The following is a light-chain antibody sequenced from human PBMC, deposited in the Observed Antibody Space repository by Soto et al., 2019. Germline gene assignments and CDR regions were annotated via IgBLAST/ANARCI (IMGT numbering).Light chain of an antibody. CDR1: QSVSSN. CDR2: GAS. V-gene: IGKV3-15*01. Sequence: EIVMTQSPATVSVSPGEGATLSCRASQSVSSNLAWYQQKPGQAPRLLFYGASTRATGIPARFSGSGSGTDFTLTISSLQSGDFAIYYCHQYNNWPLTFGGGTKVEIK. CDR3: HQYNNWPLT. J-gene: IGKJ4*01.